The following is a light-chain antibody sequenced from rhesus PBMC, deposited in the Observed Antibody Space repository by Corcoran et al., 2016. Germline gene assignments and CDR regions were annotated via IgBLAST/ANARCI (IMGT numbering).Light chain of an antibody. CDR3: QHNYGTPYS. V-gene: IGKV1-74*01. Sequence: DIQMTQSPSSLSASVGDRVIITCRTSENVDNYLNWYQQKLGKALKLLISKASTLQSGVPSRFSGRGSRTHYTFTIISLQSEDVATYYCQHNYGTPYSFGQGTKVEI. CDR2: KAS. J-gene: IGKJ2*01. CDR1: ENVDNY.